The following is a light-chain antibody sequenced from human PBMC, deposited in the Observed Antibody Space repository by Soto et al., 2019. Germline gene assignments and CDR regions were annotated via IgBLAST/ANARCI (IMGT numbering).Light chain of an antibody. CDR2: DAS. J-gene: IGKJ1*01. Sequence: EIVLTQSPATLSLSPGGRATLSCRASQSVNTYLGWYQQKPGQAPRLLIYDASNRAAGIPARFSGSGSGTDFTLTITNLEPEDFAVYYCQQRSSNWRWTFGQGTKVEI. V-gene: IGKV3-11*01. CDR1: QSVNTY. CDR3: QQRSSNWRWT.